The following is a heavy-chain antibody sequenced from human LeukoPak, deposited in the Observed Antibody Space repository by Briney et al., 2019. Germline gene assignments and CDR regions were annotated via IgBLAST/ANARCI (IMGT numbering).Heavy chain of an antibody. Sequence: PGGSLRLSCAASGFTFSSYGMHWVRQAPGKGLEWVAVIWYDGSNKYYADSVKGRFTISRDNSKNTLYLQMNSLRAEDTAVYYCAGAALNIAAPIDYWGQGTLVTVSS. CDR2: IWYDGSNK. CDR3: AGAALNIAAPIDY. D-gene: IGHD6-13*01. V-gene: IGHV3-33*01. CDR1: GFTFSSYG. J-gene: IGHJ4*02.